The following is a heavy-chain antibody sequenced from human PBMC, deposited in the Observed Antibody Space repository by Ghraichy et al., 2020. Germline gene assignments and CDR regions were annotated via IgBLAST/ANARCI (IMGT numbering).Heavy chain of an antibody. CDR3: ARLDGSGSYNKDYSFHY. Sequence: GGSLRLSCAASGFTFSSYAMTWVRQAPGKGLEWVSFISTGSSYIYYGPSVKGRFTVSRDNAKNSLYLQMNSLRAEDTAVYYCARLDGSGSYNKDYSFHYWGQGTLVTVYS. D-gene: IGHD3-10*01. CDR2: ISTGSSYI. V-gene: IGHV3-21*01. J-gene: IGHJ4*02. CDR1: GFTFSSYA.